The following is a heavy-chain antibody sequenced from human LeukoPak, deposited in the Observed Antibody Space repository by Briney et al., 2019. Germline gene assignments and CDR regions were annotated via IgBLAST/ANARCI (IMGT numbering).Heavy chain of an antibody. Sequence: PSETLSLTCSVSGYAISSGYHWGWIRQPPGRGLEWVGSIHRTGSTYYNPSLKSRVTISVDTSTNQFSLSVSSVTAADSAVYYCARASYFYDINGWVPFDYWGQGTLVTVSS. D-gene: IGHD3-22*01. CDR1: GYAISSGYH. V-gene: IGHV4-38-2*01. J-gene: IGHJ4*02. CDR3: ARASYFYDINGWVPFDY. CDR2: IHRTGST.